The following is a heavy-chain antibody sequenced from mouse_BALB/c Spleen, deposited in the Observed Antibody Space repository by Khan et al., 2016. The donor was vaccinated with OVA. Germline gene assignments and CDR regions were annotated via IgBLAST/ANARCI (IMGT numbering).Heavy chain of an antibody. V-gene: IGHV2-6-1*01. Sequence: QVQLKESGPGLVAPSQSLSITCTISGFSLTNYGVHWVRQPPGKGLEWLVVIWSDGSTTYNSDLTSRLSISKDNSKSQVFLKMNSLQTDETAMYYCARQPYYHYDVMDYGGKGTSGTVSS. CDR1: GFSLTNYG. CDR3: ARQPYYHYDVMDY. J-gene: IGHJ4*01. D-gene: IGHD2-10*01. CDR2: IWSDGST.